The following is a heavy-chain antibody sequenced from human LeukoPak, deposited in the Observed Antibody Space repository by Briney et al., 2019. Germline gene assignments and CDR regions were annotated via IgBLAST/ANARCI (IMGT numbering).Heavy chain of an antibody. Sequence: GGSLRLSCAASGFTFSNAWMSWVRQAPGKGLEWVGRIKSKTDGGTTDYAAPVKGRFTISRDDSKTTLSLKINSLKTEDTAVSYCTTGSLPFKTSYYYDSSGYGVSFDYWGQGTLVTVSS. CDR2: IKSKTDGGTT. CDR3: TTGSLPFKTSYYYDSSGYGVSFDY. D-gene: IGHD3-22*01. V-gene: IGHV3-15*01. CDR1: GFTFSNAW. J-gene: IGHJ4*02.